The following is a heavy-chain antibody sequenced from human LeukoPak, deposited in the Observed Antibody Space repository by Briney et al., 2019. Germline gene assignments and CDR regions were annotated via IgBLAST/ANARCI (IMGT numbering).Heavy chain of an antibody. D-gene: IGHD3-9*01. CDR2: ISGSGGST. Sequence: GGSVRLLCAASGYIFIRYAMRWVRQAPGKGLEWVSAISGSGGSTYYADSVKGRFTISRDNSKNTLYLQMSSLRAEDTAVYYCVRNECQYVDWLLYFAYWRQGTLVTVSA. CDR1: GYIFIRYA. CDR3: VRNECQYVDWLLYFAY. V-gene: IGHV3-23*01. J-gene: IGHJ4*02.